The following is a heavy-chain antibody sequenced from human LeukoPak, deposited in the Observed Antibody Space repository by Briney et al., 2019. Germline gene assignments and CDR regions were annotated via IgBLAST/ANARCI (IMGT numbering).Heavy chain of an antibody. V-gene: IGHV3-33*06. CDR3: AKKRSQLTAIYYFDY. J-gene: IGHJ4*02. D-gene: IGHD4/OR15-4a*01. CDR1: GFTFSSYA. CDR2: IWLDGSDK. Sequence: GGSLRLSCAASGFTFSSYATHWVRQAPGKGLEWVAVIWLDGSDKYYADSVRGRLTISRDNSKNTLYLQMNSLRAEDTAVYYCAKKRSQLTAIYYFDYWGQGTLVTVSS.